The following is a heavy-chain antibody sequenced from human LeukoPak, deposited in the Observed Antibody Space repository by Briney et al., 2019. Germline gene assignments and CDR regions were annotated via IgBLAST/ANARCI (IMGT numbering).Heavy chain of an antibody. CDR1: GFTFSSYS. Sequence: GGSLRLSCAASGFTFSSYSMNWVRQAPGKGLEWVSSISSSSSYIYYADSVKGRFTISRDNAKNSLYLQMNSLRAEDTAVYYCARAGIAAAGGNDYWGQGTLVTVSS. CDR2: ISSSSSYI. CDR3: ARAGIAAAGGNDY. J-gene: IGHJ4*02. V-gene: IGHV3-21*04. D-gene: IGHD6-13*01.